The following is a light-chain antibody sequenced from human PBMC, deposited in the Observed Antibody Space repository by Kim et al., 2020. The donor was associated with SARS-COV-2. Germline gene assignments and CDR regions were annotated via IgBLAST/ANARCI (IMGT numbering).Light chain of an antibody. CDR3: CSFSGTNTGV. J-gene: IGLJ1*01. V-gene: IGLV2-11*03. Sequence: GQTFTISCSGTGNGVGGYNYVSWYHQHPDKVPKLIMFDVTERPSGVADRFSGSKSGNTASLTISGLQAEDEADYYCCSFSGTNTGVFGTGTKVTVL. CDR1: GNGVGGYNY. CDR2: DVT.